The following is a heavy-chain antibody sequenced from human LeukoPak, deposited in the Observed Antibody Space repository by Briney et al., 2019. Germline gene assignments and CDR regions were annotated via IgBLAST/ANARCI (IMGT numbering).Heavy chain of an antibody. J-gene: IGHJ4*02. CDR3: ARMGGWEQSDYDGNPDF. D-gene: IGHD4-23*01. CDR1: GYTFTTYG. CDR2: ISSYKGDT. V-gene: IGHV1-18*01. Sequence: ASVKVSCKASGYTFTTYGISWVRQAPGQGLEWMGWISSYKGDTKYAQKYQGRVTMTTDTSTSTAYMELRSLRSDDAAVYYCARMGGWEQSDYDGNPDFWGQGTLVTVSS.